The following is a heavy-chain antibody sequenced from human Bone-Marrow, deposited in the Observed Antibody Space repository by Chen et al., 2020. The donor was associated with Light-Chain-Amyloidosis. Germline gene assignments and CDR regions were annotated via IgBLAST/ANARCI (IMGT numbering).Heavy chain of an antibody. CDR2: IIPMFGRA. D-gene: IGHD3-3*01. V-gene: IGHV1-69*01. CDR3: ARDETPIFGVVTYNWFDP. Sequence: QVQLVQSGAEVKKPGSSVKVSCRASGGTFNSYGVSWIRQAPGQGLEWMGWIIPMFGRAHYAQKFQGRVTMTADESTNPAYMELSRLGSEDTAVYYCARDETPIFGVVTYNWFDPWGQGTLVTVSS. CDR1: GGTFNSYG. J-gene: IGHJ5*02.